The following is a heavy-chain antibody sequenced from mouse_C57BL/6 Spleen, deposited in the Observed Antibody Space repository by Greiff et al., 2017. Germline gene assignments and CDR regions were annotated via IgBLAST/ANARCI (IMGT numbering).Heavy chain of an antibody. Sequence: QVQLQQSGAELVRPGASVTLSCKASGYTFTDYEMHWVKQTPVHGLEWIGAIDPETGGTAYNQKFKGKAILTADKSSSTAYMELRSLTSEDSAVYYCTRSVDGYWYVDVWGTGTTGTVSS. CDR1: GYTFTDYE. V-gene: IGHV1-15*01. D-gene: IGHD1-1*01. J-gene: IGHJ1*03. CDR3: TRSVDGYWYVDV. CDR2: IDPETGGT.